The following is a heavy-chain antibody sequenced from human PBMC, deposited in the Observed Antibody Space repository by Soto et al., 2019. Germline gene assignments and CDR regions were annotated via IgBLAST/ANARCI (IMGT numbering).Heavy chain of an antibody. J-gene: IGHJ4*02. CDR2: INHSRST. CDR1: GGSFSGYY. Sequence: PSETLSLTCAVYGGSFSGYYWSWIRQPPGKGLEWIGEINHSRSTNYNPSLKSRVTISVDTSKNQFSLKLSSVTAADTAVYYCARYCGRVRVVPAAIGGFDYWGQGTLVTVSS. CDR3: ARYCGRVRVVPAAIGGFDY. D-gene: IGHD2-2*01. V-gene: IGHV4-34*01.